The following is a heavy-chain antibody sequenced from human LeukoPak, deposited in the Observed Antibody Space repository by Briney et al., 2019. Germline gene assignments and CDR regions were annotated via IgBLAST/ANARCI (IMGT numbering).Heavy chain of an antibody. CDR3: ASESHYYDSSGYLAP. Sequence: GASVKVSCKASGYTFTGYYMHWVRQAPGQGLEWMGWINPNSGGTNYAQKFQGRVTMTRDTSISTAYMELSRLRSDDTAVYYCASESHYYDSSGYLAPWGQGTLVTVSS. J-gene: IGHJ5*02. CDR2: INPNSGGT. V-gene: IGHV1-2*02. CDR1: GYTFTGYY. D-gene: IGHD3-22*01.